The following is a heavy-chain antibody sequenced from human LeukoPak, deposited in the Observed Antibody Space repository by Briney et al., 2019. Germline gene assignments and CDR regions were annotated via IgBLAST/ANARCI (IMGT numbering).Heavy chain of an antibody. CDR2: IYHSGST. J-gene: IGHJ4*02. CDR1: GGSISSSSYY. CDR3: AREVAAPLKYYFDY. V-gene: IGHV4-30-2*01. Sequence: SETLSLTCTVSGGSISSSSYYWSWIRQPPGKGLEWIGYIYHSGSTYYNPSLKSRVTISVDRSKNQFSLKLSSVTAADTAVYYCAREVAAPLKYYFDYWGQGTLVTVSS. D-gene: IGHD2-15*01.